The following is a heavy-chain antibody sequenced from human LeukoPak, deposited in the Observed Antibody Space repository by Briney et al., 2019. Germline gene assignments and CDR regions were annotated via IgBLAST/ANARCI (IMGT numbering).Heavy chain of an antibody. CDR3: ARVVRGSAVVDDAFDI. J-gene: IGHJ3*02. Sequence: GASVKVSSKASGYTFTSYGISWVRQAPGQGVEWMGWINPNSGGTNYAQKFQGRVTMTRDPSISTASMELSRLTFDDTAVYYCARVVRGSAVVDDAFDIWGQGTMVTVSS. CDR1: GYTFTSYG. CDR2: INPNSGGT. D-gene: IGHD3-10*02. V-gene: IGHV1-2*02.